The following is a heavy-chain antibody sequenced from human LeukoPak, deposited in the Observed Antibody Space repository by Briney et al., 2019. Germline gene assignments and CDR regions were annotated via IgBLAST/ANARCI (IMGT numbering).Heavy chain of an antibody. V-gene: IGHV3-30*18. CDR3: AKDSKRTFHNFDY. Sequence: PGGSLRLSCAASGFTFSGYAMNWVRQAPGKGLEWVAVISENGANKYFADSVKGRFTISRDNSKNTLYLHMYSLGPEDTAVYYCAKDSKRTFHNFDYWGQGTLVTVSS. J-gene: IGHJ4*02. D-gene: IGHD2-21*01. CDR2: ISENGANK. CDR1: GFTFSGYA.